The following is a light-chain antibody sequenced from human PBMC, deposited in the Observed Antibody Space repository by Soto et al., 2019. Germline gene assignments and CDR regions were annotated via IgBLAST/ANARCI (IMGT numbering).Light chain of an antibody. V-gene: IGKV3-11*01. CDR2: DAS. Sequence: EIVLTQSPATLSLSPGERATLSCRASQSVSSYLAWYQQKPGQAPRLLIYDASNRATGIPARFSGSGSGTDFTLTSSSLEHEDVAVYYCQQRSNWLTFGGGTKVEIK. J-gene: IGKJ4*01. CDR3: QQRSNWLT. CDR1: QSVSSY.